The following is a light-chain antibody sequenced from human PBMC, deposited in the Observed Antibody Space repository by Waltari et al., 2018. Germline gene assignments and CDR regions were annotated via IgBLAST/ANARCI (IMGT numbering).Light chain of an antibody. V-gene: IGLV2-23*02. Sequence: QSALTQPASVSESPGQSVTISCTGTSRAAGTYDLVSCYQQHPGKAPKVLIYEVSKRPSGVSNRFSGSKSGYTASLTISGLQAEDEADYYCCSYASNDTFFYVFGVGTKVTVL. CDR3: CSYASNDTFFYV. CDR2: EVS. J-gene: IGLJ1*01. CDR1: SRAAGTYDL.